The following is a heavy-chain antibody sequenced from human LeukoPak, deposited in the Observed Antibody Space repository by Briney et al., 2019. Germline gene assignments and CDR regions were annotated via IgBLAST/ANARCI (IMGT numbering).Heavy chain of an antibody. D-gene: IGHD3-10*01. CDR3: ARVLDRVDYYYMDV. Sequence: SETLSLTCTVSGGSISGDYWSWIRQPPGKGLEWIGYIYYSGSTYYNPSLKSRVTISVDTSKNQFSLKLSSVTAADTAVYYCARVLDRVDYYYMDVWGKGTTVTVSS. CDR2: IYYSGST. V-gene: IGHV4-59*08. J-gene: IGHJ6*03. CDR1: GGSISGDY.